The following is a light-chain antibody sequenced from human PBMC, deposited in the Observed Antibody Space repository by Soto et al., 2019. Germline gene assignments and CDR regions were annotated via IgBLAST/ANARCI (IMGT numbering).Light chain of an antibody. CDR2: EVS. CDR3: SSYGGSNIVV. CDR1: SSDVGGYNF. J-gene: IGLJ2*01. V-gene: IGLV2-8*01. Sequence: QSALTQPPSASGSPGQSVTISCTGTSSDVGGYNFVSWYQQHPGKAPKLMIYEVSERPSGVPDRFSGSKSGKTASLTVSGLQAEDEADYYCSSYGGSNIVVFGGGTKLTVL.